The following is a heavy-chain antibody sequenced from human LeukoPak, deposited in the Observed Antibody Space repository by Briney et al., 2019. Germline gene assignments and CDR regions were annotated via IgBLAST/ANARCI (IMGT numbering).Heavy chain of an antibody. CDR2: MHYIGTT. V-gene: IGHV4-39*07. CDR1: GGSITKNGYY. CDR3: CGSGWFAGPFGY. J-gene: IGHJ4*02. D-gene: IGHD6-19*01. Sequence: PSETLSLTCSVSGGSITKNGYYWGWIRQSPETGIEWIGSMHYIGTTYYNPSLNGRVTISVDTSKNQFSLKLTSVTAADTAVYFCCGSGWFAGPFGYWGQGALVTVSS.